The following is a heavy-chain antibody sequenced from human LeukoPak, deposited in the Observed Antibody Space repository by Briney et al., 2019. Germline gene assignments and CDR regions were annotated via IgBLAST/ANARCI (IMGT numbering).Heavy chain of an antibody. D-gene: IGHD5-24*01. Sequence: SVTVSCKASGYTFTSYGISWVRQAPGQGLEWMGWISLYNGNTNYAQKLQGTVTMTTDTSTTTAYMELRSLRSDDTAVYYCAREMATIVNQFDYWGQGTLVTVPS. CDR1: GYTFTSYG. CDR2: ISLYNGNT. CDR3: AREMATIVNQFDY. J-gene: IGHJ4*02. V-gene: IGHV1-18*01.